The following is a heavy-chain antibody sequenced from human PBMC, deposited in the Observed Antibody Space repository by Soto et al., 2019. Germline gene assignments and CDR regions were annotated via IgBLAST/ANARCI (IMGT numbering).Heavy chain of an antibody. V-gene: IGHV4-59*08. D-gene: IGHD6-6*01. CDR2: IYYSGST. Sequence: QVQLQESGPGLVKPSETLSLTCTVSGGSISSYYWSWIRQPPGKGLEWIGYIYYSGSTNYNPSLKSRVTISVDSSKNQFSLKLSSVTAADTAVYYCATSSSSYYYMDVWGKGTTVTVSS. CDR1: GGSISSYY. J-gene: IGHJ6*03. CDR3: ATSSSSYYYMDV.